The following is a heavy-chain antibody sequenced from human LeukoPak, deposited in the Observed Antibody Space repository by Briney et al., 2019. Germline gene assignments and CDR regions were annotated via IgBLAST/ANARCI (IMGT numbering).Heavy chain of an antibody. CDR2: IYYSGST. V-gene: IGHV4-59*06. Sequence: PSETLSLTCTVSGGSISSYYWSWIRQHPGKGLEWIGYIYYSGSTYYNPSLKSRVTISVDTSKNQFSLKLSSVTAADTAVYYCARFYDSSGIEKYYFDYWGQGTLVTVSS. CDR3: ARFYDSSGIEKYYFDY. J-gene: IGHJ4*02. CDR1: GGSISSYY. D-gene: IGHD3-22*01.